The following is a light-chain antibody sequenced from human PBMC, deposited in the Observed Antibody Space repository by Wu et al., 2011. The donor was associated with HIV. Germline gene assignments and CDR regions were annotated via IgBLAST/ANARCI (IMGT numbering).Light chain of an antibody. J-gene: IGKJ5*01. CDR2: DAT. CDR1: QSVSTF. CDR3: QQGATSPIT. V-gene: IGKV3-11*01. Sequence: EIALTQSPDTLSLSPGERATLSCRANQSVSTFFAWYQQKPGQAPRLLIFDATYRAAGIPARFSGSGFGTDFTLTISSLEPEDFAVYYCQQGATSPITFGQGTRLDIK.